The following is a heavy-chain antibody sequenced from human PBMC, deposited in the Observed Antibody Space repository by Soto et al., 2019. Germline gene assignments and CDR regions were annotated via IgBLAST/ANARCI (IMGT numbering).Heavy chain of an antibody. D-gene: IGHD5-18*01. J-gene: IGHJ6*02. CDR2: INPSGGST. Sequence: ASVKVSCKASGYTFTSYDMHWVRQAPGQGLEWMGIINPSGGSTSYAQKFQGRVTMTRDTSTSTVYMELSSLRSEDTAVYYCARGGYSYGMLRYGMDVWGQGTTVTVSS. V-gene: IGHV1-46*01. CDR1: GYTFTSYD. CDR3: ARGGYSYGMLRYGMDV.